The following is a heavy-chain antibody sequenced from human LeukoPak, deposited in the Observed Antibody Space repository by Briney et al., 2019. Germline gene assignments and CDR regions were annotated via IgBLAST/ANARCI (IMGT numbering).Heavy chain of an antibody. CDR2: IYYSGST. Sequence: PSETLSLTCAVYGGSFSGHYWSWIRQPPGKGLEWIGSIYYSGSTYYNPSLKSRVTISVDTSKNQFSLKLSSVTAADTAVYYCARVRFSFYGDLSGWFDPWGQGTLVTVSS. CDR3: ARVRFSFYGDLSGWFDP. V-gene: IGHV4-34*01. J-gene: IGHJ5*02. D-gene: IGHD4-17*01. CDR1: GGSFSGHY.